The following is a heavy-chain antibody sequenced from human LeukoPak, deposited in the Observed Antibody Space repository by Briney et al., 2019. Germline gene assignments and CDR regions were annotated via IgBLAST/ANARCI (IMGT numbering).Heavy chain of an antibody. J-gene: IGHJ6*02. CDR2: INHRGST. CDR3: ARDRYSNSFYYYYAMDV. V-gene: IGHV4-34*01. Sequence: PSETLSLTCAVFGGSFSGHYWSWIRQPPGKGLEWIGEINHRGSTTYNPSLKSRVTISVDTSKRQFSLKLTSLTAADTAVYYCARDRYSNSFYYYYAMDVWGQGTTVTVSS. D-gene: IGHD4-11*01. CDR1: GGSFSGHY.